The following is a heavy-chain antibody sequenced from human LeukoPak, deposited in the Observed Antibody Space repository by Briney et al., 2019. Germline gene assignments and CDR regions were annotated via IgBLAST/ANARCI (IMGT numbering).Heavy chain of an antibody. CDR1: GYIFANYW. Sequence: GESLKISCKGSGYIFANYWIAWVRQMPGKGLEWMGIIYPGDSNIKYSPSFRGQVTISADKSISTAYLQWSSLKASDTAMYYCARQIRSGSGSYFDYWGQGTLVTVSS. CDR3: ARQIRSGSGSYFDY. V-gene: IGHV5-51*01. J-gene: IGHJ4*02. CDR2: IYPGDSNI. D-gene: IGHD3-10*01.